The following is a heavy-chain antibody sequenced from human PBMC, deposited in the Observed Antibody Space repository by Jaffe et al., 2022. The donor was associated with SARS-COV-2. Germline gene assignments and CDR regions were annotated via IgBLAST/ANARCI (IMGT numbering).Heavy chain of an antibody. J-gene: IGHJ4*02. V-gene: IGHV4-39*01. D-gene: IGHD3-22*01. CDR3: ARQGRGRTMIVARRRWDYFDY. CDR1: GGSISSSSYY. CDR2: IYYSGST. Sequence: QLQLQESGPGLVKPSETLSLTCTVSGGSISSSSYYWGWIRQPPGKGLEWIGSIYYSGSTYYNPSLKSRVTISVDTSKNQFSLKLSSVTAADTAVYYCARQGRGRTMIVARRRWDYFDYWGQGTLVTVSS.